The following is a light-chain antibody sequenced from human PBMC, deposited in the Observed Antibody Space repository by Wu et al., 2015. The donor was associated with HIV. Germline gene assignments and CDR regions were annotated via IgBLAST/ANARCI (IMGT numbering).Light chain of an antibody. CDR2: DAS. V-gene: IGKV1-8*01. CDR1: QDISNY. Sequence: IQMTQSPSSLSASTGDRVTITCRASQDISNYLAWYQQKPGKAPKLLIYDASTLQSGVPSRFSGSGSGTDFTLTISCLQSEDFATYYCQQYYNYPRTFGQGTRVDI. J-gene: IGKJ1*01. CDR3: QQYYNYPRT.